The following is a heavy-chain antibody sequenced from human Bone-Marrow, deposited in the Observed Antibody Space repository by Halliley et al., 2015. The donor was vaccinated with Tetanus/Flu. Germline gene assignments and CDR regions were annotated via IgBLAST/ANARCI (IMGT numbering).Heavy chain of an antibody. CDR3: AKDRGGGSRGLDY. CDR2: ISGSGSIT. Sequence: WVSSISGSGSITYYADSVKGRFTISRDNSKNTLYLQMNNLRAEDTAVYYCAKDRGGGSRGLDYWGQGTLVTVSS. D-gene: IGHD2-15*01. V-gene: IGHV3-23*01. J-gene: IGHJ4*02.